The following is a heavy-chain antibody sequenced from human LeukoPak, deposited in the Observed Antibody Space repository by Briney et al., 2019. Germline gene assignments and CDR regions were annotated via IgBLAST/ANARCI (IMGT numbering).Heavy chain of an antibody. V-gene: IGHV4-59*01. CDR3: ARDSGLYSSSWFPLDH. CDR2: IYYSGST. J-gene: IGHJ4*02. Sequence: SETLSLTCTVSGGSISSYYWSWIRQPPGKGLEWIGYIYYSGSTNYNPSLKSRVTISVDTSKNQFSLKLSSVTAADTAVYYCARDSGLYSSSWFPLDHWGQGTLVTVSS. CDR1: GGSISSYY. D-gene: IGHD6-13*01.